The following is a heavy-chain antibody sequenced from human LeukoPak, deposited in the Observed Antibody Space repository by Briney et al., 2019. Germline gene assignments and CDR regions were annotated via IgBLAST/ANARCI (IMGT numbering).Heavy chain of an antibody. V-gene: IGHV3-23*01. CDR1: GFTFSSYA. J-gene: IGHJ5*02. D-gene: IGHD3-16*02. Sequence: PGGSLRLSCAASGFTFSSYAMSWVRQAPGKGLEWVSAISGSGGSTYYADSVKGRFTIPRDNSKNTLYLQMNSLRAEDTAVYYCAKDQGRYYYYVWGSYRHENWFDPWGQGTLVTVSS. CDR2: ISGSGGST. CDR3: AKDQGRYYYYVWGSYRHENWFDP.